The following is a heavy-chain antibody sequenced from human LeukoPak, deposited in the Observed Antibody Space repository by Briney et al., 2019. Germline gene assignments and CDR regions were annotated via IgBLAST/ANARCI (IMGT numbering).Heavy chain of an antibody. V-gene: IGHV1-8*01. CDR1: GYTFTSYD. CDR3: ARDSLNYYDSSGYDY. J-gene: IGHJ4*02. D-gene: IGHD3-22*01. Sequence: GASVKVSCKASGYTFTSYDINWVRRATGQGLEWMGWMNPNSGNTGYAQKFQGRVTMTRNTSISTAYMELSSLRSEDTAVYYCARDSLNYYDSSGYDYWGQGTLVTVSS. CDR2: MNPNSGNT.